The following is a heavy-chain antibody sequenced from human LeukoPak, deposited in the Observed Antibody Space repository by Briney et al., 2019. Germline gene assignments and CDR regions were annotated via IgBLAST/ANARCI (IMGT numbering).Heavy chain of an antibody. V-gene: IGHV3-11*06. CDR3: ARVEVRGDNWFDP. J-gene: IGHJ5*02. Sequence: GGSLRLSCAASGCTFSDYYMSWIRQAPGKGLEWVSYISSSSSYANYADSVKGRFTISRDNAKNSLYLQMNSLRAEDTAVYYCARVEVRGDNWFDPWGQGTLVTVSS. D-gene: IGHD3-10*01. CDR2: ISSSSSYA. CDR1: GCTFSDYY.